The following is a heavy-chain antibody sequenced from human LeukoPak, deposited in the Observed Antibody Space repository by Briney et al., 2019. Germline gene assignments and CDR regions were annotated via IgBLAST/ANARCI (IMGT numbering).Heavy chain of an antibody. Sequence: GGSLSLSCAASGFALSRFWITWGRQAPGKGLEWVANINHDVSEKYYVDSVKGRFTISIDNAKNSLYLQMNSLRAEDTAVYYCARDGRGSGSLLDAFDIWGQGTMVTVSS. J-gene: IGHJ3*02. CDR2: INHDVSEK. V-gene: IGHV3-7*04. CDR1: GFALSRFW. D-gene: IGHD3-22*01. CDR3: ARDGRGSGSLLDAFDI.